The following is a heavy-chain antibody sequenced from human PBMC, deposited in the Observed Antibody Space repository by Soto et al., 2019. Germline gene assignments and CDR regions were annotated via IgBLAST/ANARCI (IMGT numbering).Heavy chain of an antibody. Sequence: VQLVESGGGLVQPGGSLRLSCEASRFSLSTYWMYWVRQAPGKGLMWVSRINSDGGIINYADSVKCRFTISRDNAKNTLYLQMNSLRTDDTAVYYCARDRGKYDRNYFDNWGQGTLVTVSS. CDR1: RFSLSTYW. CDR3: ARDRGKYDRNYFDN. J-gene: IGHJ4*02. V-gene: IGHV3-74*01. CDR2: INSDGGII. D-gene: IGHD3-9*01.